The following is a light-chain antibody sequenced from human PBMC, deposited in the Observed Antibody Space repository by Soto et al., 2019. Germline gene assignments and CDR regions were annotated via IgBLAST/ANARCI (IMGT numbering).Light chain of an antibody. V-gene: IGLV2-11*01. CDR3: CSYAGRYNRV. CDR2: DVT. J-gene: IGLJ3*02. Sequence: QSALTQPRSVSGSPGQSITISCTGTSTDVGAFRYVSWYQQHPGKAPKIIIYDVTERPSGVPDRFSGSKSGNTASLTISGLQTEDEADYYCCSYAGRYNRVFGGGTKVTVL. CDR1: STDVGAFRY.